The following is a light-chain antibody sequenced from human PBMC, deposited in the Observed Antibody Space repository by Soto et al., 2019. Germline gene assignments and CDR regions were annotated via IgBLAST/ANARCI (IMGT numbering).Light chain of an antibody. CDR3: SSYTSSSTLEV. Sequence: QYALTQPASVSGSPGQSITISCTGTSSDVGGYNYVSWYPQHPGKAPKLMIYDVSNRPSGVSNRFSGSKSGNTASLTISGLQAEDEADYYCSSYTSSSTLEVFGGGTKLTVL. J-gene: IGLJ2*01. CDR2: DVS. CDR1: SSDVGGYNY. V-gene: IGLV2-14*01.